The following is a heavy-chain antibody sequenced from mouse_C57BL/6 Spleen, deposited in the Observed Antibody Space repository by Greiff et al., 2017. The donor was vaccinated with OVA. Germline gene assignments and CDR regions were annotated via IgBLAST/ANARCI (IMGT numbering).Heavy chain of an antibody. CDR3: ARDHYYGSHYFDY. V-gene: IGHV5-4*01. CDR2: ISAGGSYT. D-gene: IGHD1-1*01. J-gene: IGHJ2*01. Sequence: EVKLMESGGGLVKPGGSLKLSCAASGFTFSSYAMSWVRQTPEKRLEWVATISAGGSYTYYPDNVKGRFTLSRDNAKNNLYLQMSHLKSEDTAMYYCARDHYYGSHYFDYWGQGTTLTVSS. CDR1: GFTFSSYA.